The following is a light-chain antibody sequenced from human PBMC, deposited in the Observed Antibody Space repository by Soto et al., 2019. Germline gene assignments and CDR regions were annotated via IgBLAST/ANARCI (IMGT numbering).Light chain of an antibody. V-gene: IGLV2-23*02. CDR3: CSYAGSDTMI. CDR1: SSDIGNYDY. CDR2: EVS. J-gene: IGLJ2*01. Sequence: QSALTQPASVSGSPGQSITISCTGTSSDIGNYDYVSWFQQHPGKAPKLMISEVSNRPSGISYRFSGSKSGTTASLTISGLQAEDEADYYCCSYAGSDTMIFGGGTKVTVL.